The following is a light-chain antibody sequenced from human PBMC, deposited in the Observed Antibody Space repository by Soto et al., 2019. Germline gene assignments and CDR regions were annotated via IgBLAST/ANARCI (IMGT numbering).Light chain of an antibody. J-gene: IGKJ5*01. CDR2: DAS. CDR1: QSVSSY. Sequence: TQSPVILSVSPGERATLSCRASQSVSSYLAWYQQKPGQAPRLLIYDASNRASGIPARISGSGSGTDFTLTISSLEPEDFAVYYCQQRSNWPITFGQGTRREIK. V-gene: IGKV3-11*01. CDR3: QQRSNWPIT.